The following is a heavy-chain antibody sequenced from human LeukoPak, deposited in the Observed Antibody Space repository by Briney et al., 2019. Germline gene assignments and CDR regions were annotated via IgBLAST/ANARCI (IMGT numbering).Heavy chain of an antibody. D-gene: IGHD3-16*02. CDR3: ARGLLTFGGVIGGPQALEYFQH. Sequence: ASVKVSCKASGYTFTNYGISWVRQAPGQGLEWMGWSGAYNGRTNYAQKFQGRVTMTTDTSTSTAYMELRSLTSDDTAMYYCARGLLTFGGVIGGPQALEYFQHWGQGTLVTVSS. CDR2: SGAYNGRT. J-gene: IGHJ1*01. V-gene: IGHV1-18*01. CDR1: GYTFTNYG.